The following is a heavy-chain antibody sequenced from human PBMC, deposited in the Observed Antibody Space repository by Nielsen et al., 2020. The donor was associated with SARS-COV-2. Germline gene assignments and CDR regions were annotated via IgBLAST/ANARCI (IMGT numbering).Heavy chain of an antibody. Sequence: SVKVSCRASGYTFTGYYMHWVRQAPGQGLEWMGWINPNSGGTNYAQKFQGRVTMTRDTSISTAYMELSRLRSDDTAVYYCARDRGDSNPFDYWGQGTLVTVSS. CDR1: GYTFTGYY. V-gene: IGHV1-2*02. D-gene: IGHD4-11*01. CDR3: ARDRGDSNPFDY. J-gene: IGHJ4*02. CDR2: INPNSGGT.